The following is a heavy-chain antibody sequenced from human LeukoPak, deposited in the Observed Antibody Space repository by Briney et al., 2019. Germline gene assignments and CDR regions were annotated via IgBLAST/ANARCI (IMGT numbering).Heavy chain of an antibody. J-gene: IGHJ3*02. D-gene: IGHD1-26*01. Sequence: SVKVSCKASGGTFSSYAISWVRQAPGQGLEWMGRIIPILGIANYAQKFQGRVTITADKSTSTAYMELSSLRSEDTAVYYCASYNGSGSYYTEDARDAFDIWGQGTMVTVSS. CDR1: GGTFSSYA. CDR2: IIPILGIA. CDR3: ASYNGSGSYYTEDARDAFDI. V-gene: IGHV1-69*04.